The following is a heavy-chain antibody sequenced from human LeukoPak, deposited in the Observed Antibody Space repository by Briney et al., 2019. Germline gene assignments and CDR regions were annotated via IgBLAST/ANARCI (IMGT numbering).Heavy chain of an antibody. J-gene: IGHJ4*02. CDR3: ATARQYSNSWYSDY. D-gene: IGHD6-13*01. V-gene: IGHV3-30*03. CDR2: ISYDGSNK. Sequence: PGGSLRLSCAASGFTFSSYGMHWVRQAPGKGLEWVAVISYDGSNKYYADSVKGRFTISRDNSKNTLYLQMNSLRAEDTAVYYCATARQYSNSWYSDYWGQGTLVTVSS. CDR1: GFTFSSYG.